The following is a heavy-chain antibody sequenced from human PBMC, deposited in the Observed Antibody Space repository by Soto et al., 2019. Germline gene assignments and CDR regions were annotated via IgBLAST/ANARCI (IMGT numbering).Heavy chain of an antibody. V-gene: IGHV1-69*01. CDR1: GGTFSSYV. D-gene: IGHD6-6*01. J-gene: IGHJ6*02. Sequence: QVQLVQSGAEVRKPGSSMKVSCKASGGTFSSYVISWVRQAPGQGLEWMGGIIPIFGTANYAQNFRGRVTITADESTSTAYMELSSLRSEDTAVYYCARASSLRFGFSSSSPLDYYYYVLDVWGQGTTVTVSS. CDR3: ARASSLRFGFSSSSPLDYYYYVLDV. CDR2: IIPIFGTA.